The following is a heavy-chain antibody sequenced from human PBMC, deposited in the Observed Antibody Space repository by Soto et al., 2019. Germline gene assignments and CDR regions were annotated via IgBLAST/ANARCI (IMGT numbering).Heavy chain of an antibody. D-gene: IGHD3-3*01. CDR2: IIPILGIA. V-gene: IGHV1-69*02. CDR3: ARGVCQVNVLRFLGCRGCYCYMVV. Sequence: SVKVSCKASGGTFSSYTISWVRQAPGQGLEWMGRIIPILGIANYAQKFQGRVTITADKSTSTAYTELSSLRSEDTAVDYCARGVCQVNVLRFLGCRGCYCYMVVWGKGTTGTVAS. CDR1: GGTFSSYT. J-gene: IGHJ6*03.